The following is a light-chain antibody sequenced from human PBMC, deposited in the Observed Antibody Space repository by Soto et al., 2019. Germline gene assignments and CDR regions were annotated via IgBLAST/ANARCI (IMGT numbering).Light chain of an antibody. J-gene: IGLJ2*01. CDR1: SSDVGSYNL. V-gene: IGLV2-23*01. Sequence: QSALTQPASVSGSPGQSITISCTGTSSDVGSYNLVSWYQQHPGKAPKLMIYEGSKRPSGVSNRFSGSKSGNTASLTISGLQAEDEDDYYCCSYAGSQVFGGGTKLTVL. CDR3: CSYAGSQV. CDR2: EGS.